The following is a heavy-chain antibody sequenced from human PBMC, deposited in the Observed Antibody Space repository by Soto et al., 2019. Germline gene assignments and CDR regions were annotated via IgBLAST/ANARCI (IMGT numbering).Heavy chain of an antibody. CDR2: FDPEDGET. Sequence: ASVKVSCKVSGYTLTELSMHWVRQAPGKGLEWMGGFDPEDGETIYAQKFQGRVTMTEDTSTDTAYMELSSLRSEDTAVYYCATDYCSGGSCYIPPAFDIWGQGTMVTVS. J-gene: IGHJ3*02. CDR3: ATDYCSGGSCYIPPAFDI. V-gene: IGHV1-24*01. CDR1: GYTLTELS. D-gene: IGHD2-15*01.